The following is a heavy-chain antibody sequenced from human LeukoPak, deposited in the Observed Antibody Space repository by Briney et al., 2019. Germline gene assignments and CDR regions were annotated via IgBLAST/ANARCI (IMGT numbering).Heavy chain of an antibody. CDR2: IYSGGST. D-gene: IGHD2-2*02. CDR3: ASFCSSTSCYTWYYFDY. Sequence: GGSLRLSCAASGFTVSSNYMSWVRQAPGKGLEWASVIYSGGSTYYADSVKGRFTISRDNSKNTLYLQMNSLRAEDTAVYYCASFCSSTSCYTWYYFDYWGQGTLVTVSS. J-gene: IGHJ4*02. V-gene: IGHV3-66*02. CDR1: GFTVSSNY.